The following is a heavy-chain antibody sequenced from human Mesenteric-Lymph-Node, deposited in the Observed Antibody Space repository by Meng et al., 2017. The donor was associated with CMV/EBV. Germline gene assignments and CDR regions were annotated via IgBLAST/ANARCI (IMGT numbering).Heavy chain of an antibody. V-gene: IGHV4-4*02. CDR2: IYHSGST. CDR3: ARGADYARGT. D-gene: IGHD3-16*01. CDR1: GDSISSTYW. J-gene: IGHJ4*02. Sequence: LTCAVSGDSISSTYWWSWVRQPPGKGLDWIGEIYHSGSTNYNPSLKSRVTISVDKPQNQFSLKLTSVTAADTAVYYCARGADYARGTWGQGILVTVSS.